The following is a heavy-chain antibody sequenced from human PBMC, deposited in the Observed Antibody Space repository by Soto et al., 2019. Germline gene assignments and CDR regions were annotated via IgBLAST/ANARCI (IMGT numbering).Heavy chain of an antibody. V-gene: IGHV4-59*08. CDR1: GVSISSYY. J-gene: IGHJ4*02. Sequence: SETLSLTCTVSGVSISSYYWSWIRQPPGKGLEWIGYIYYSGSTNYNPSLKSRVAISVDTSKNQFSLKLSSVTAADTAVYYCARLGRSTNPLPDYWGQGTLVTVSS. CDR3: ARLGRSTNPLPDY. D-gene: IGHD2-2*01. CDR2: IYYSGST.